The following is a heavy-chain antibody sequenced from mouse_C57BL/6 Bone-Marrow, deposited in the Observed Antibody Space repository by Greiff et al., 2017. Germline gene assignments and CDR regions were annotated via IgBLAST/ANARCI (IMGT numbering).Heavy chain of an antibody. CDR1: GFTFSSYG. Sequence: EVTVVESGGDLVKPGGSLKLSCAASGFTFSSYGMSWVRQTPDKRLEWVATISSGGSYTYYPDSVKGRFTISRDNAKNTLYLQMSSLKSGDTAMYYCGRAYYYGSWFAYWGQGTLVTVSA. CDR3: GRAYYYGSWFAY. CDR2: ISSGGSYT. V-gene: IGHV5-6*01. D-gene: IGHD1-1*01. J-gene: IGHJ3*01.